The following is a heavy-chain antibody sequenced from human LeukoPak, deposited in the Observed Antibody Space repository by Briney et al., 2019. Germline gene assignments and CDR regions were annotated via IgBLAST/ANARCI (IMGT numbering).Heavy chain of an antibody. D-gene: IGHD1-7*01. CDR1: GGSISSYY. J-gene: IGHJ4*02. V-gene: IGHV4-59*01. CDR3: ARDPPEDEWNSLDS. CDR2: IHYSGLT. Sequence: KPSETLSLTCTVSGGSISSYYWNWIRQAPGKGLEWIGFIHYSGLTVYSPSLQSRVIMSVDTSRNQFSLDLSSVTAADTALYYCARDPPEDEWNSLDSWGQGILVTVSS.